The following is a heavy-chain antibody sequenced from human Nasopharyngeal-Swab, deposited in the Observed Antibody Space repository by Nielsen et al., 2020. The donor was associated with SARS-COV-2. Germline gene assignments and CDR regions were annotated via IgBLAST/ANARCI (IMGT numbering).Heavy chain of an antibody. CDR3: ARAPKRGSSGYQVVY. D-gene: IGHD3-22*01. V-gene: IGHV3-7*03. CDR2: IKQDGSEK. Sequence: ETLSLTCAASGFTFSSYWMSWVRQAPGKGLERVANIKQDGSEKYYVDSVKGRFTISRDNAKNSLYLQMNSLRAEDTAVYYCARAPKRGSSGYQVVYWGQGTLVTVSS. CDR1: GFTFSSYW. J-gene: IGHJ4*02.